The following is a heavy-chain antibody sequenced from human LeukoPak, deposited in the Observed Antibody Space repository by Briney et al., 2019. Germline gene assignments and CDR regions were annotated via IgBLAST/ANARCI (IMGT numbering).Heavy chain of an antibody. CDR2: INTNTGKP. J-gene: IGHJ4*02. Sequence: GASVKVSCKASGYTFNTYAMNWVRQAPGQGLEWMGWINTNTGKPTYVQGFRGRFDFSLDTSVSTAYLQISSLKTEDTAVYYCARSGADNWNYEFDYWGQGTLVTVSS. V-gene: IGHV7-4-1*02. D-gene: IGHD1-7*01. CDR1: GYTFNTYA. CDR3: ARSGADNWNYEFDY.